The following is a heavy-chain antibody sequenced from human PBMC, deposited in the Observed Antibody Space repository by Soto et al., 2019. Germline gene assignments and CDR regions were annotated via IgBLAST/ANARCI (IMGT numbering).Heavy chain of an antibody. CDR2: IRSKAYGGTT. D-gene: IGHD4-4*01. CDR1: GFTFGDYA. CDR3: TREGYSTPPGGGFDP. J-gene: IGHJ5*02. V-gene: IGHV3-49*03. Sequence: GGSLRLSCTASGFTFGDYAMSWFRQAPGKGLEWVGFIRSKAYGGTTEYAASVKGRFTISRDDSKSIAYLQMNSLKTEDTAVYYCTREGYSTPPGGGFDPWGQGTLVTVSS.